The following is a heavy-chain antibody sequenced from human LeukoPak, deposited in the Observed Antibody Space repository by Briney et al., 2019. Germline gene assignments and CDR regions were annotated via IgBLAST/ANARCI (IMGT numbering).Heavy chain of an antibody. V-gene: IGHV4-59*08. Sequence: SETLSLTCTVSGGSISSYYWSWIRQPPGKGLEWIGYIYYSGYTDYNPSLKSRVTMSVDTSKNQFSLKLTSVTAADTAVYYCATLQSSGYDYSDYWGQGVLVTVSS. CDR1: GGSISSYY. CDR2: IYYSGYT. J-gene: IGHJ4*02. D-gene: IGHD3-22*01. CDR3: ATLQSSGYDYSDY.